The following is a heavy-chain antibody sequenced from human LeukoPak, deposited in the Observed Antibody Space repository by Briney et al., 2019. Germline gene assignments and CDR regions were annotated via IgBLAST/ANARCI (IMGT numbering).Heavy chain of an antibody. J-gene: IGHJ4*02. CDR3: ARGGFGPFDY. CDR1: GGSISSGSYH. CDR2: IYTSGNT. Sequence: SQTLSLTCTVSGGSISSGSYHWSWIRQPAGKGLEWIGQIYTSGNTNYNPSLKSRVTISVDTSKYQFSLNLSSVTAADTAVYYCARGGFGPFDYWGQGTLVTVSS. V-gene: IGHV4-61*09. D-gene: IGHD2-15*01.